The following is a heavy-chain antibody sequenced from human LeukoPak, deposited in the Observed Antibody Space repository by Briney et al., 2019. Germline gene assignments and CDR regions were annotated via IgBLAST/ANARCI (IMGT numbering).Heavy chain of an antibody. D-gene: IGHD3-22*01. CDR2: IYYSGST. V-gene: IGHV4-39*07. CDR3: ARSVYYYDSSGYPAAFHI. CDR1: GGSISSSSYY. Sequence: SETLSLTCTVSGGSISSSSYYWGWIRQPPGKGLEWIGSIYYSGSTYYNPSLKSRVTISVDTSKNQFSLKLSSVTAADTAVYYCARSVYYYDSSGYPAAFHIWGQGTMVTVSS. J-gene: IGHJ3*02.